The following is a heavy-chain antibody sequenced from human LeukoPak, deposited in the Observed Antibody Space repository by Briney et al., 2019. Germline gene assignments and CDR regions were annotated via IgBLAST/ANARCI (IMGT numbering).Heavy chain of an antibody. CDR3: ARRDMTALTAYVFDI. CDR1: GGSISSSSYY. CDR2: IYYSGST. V-gene: IGHV4-39*01. Sequence: SETLSLTCTVSGGSISSSSYYWGWIRQPPGKGLEWIGSIYYSGSTYYNPSLNSRVTISVDTSKNQFSLKLRSVTAADTAGYYCARRDMTALTAYVFDIWGQGTMVTVSS. J-gene: IGHJ3*02. D-gene: IGHD4-11*01.